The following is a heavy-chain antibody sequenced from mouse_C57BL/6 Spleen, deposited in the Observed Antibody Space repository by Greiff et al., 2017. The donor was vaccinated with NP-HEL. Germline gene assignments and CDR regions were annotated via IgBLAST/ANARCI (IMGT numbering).Heavy chain of an antibody. Sequence: QVQLQQPGAELVRPGSSVKLSCKASGYTFTSYWMDWVKQRPGQGLEWIGNIYPSDSETHYNQKLKDKATLTVDKSSSTAYMQLSSLTSEDSAVYYCARRTIYYDYDQAWFAYWGQGTLVTVSA. J-gene: IGHJ3*01. CDR2: IYPSDSET. V-gene: IGHV1-61*01. D-gene: IGHD2-4*01. CDR3: ARRTIYYDYDQAWFAY. CDR1: GYTFTSYW.